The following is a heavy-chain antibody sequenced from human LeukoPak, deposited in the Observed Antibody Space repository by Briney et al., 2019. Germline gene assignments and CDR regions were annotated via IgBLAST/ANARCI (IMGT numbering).Heavy chain of an antibody. J-gene: IGHJ1*01. CDR3: AREYYDILTGYFEYFQH. CDR2: IYYSGST. V-gene: IGHV4-39*02. D-gene: IGHD3-9*01. CDR1: GGSISSSSYY. Sequence: PSETLSLTCTVSGGSISSSSYYWGWIRQPPGKGLGWIGSIYYSGSTYYNPSLKSRVTISVGTSKNQFSLKLSSVTAADRAVYYCAREYYDILTGYFEYFQHWGQGTLVTVSS.